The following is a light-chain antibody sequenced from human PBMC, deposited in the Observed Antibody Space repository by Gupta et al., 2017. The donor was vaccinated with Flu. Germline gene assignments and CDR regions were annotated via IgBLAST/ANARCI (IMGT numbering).Light chain of an antibody. V-gene: IGLV2-14*01. CDR3: SSDTSSSSWV. CDR1: SSDVGRYNY. Sequence: QSALTQPASVPGSPGQPITISCTGTSSDVGRYNYVSWYQQHPGKAPKLMIYEVNNRPSVVSSRFSGSKSGNTASLTISGHQAEDEADYYCSSDTSSSSWVFGGGTKLTVL. CDR2: EVN. J-gene: IGLJ3*02.